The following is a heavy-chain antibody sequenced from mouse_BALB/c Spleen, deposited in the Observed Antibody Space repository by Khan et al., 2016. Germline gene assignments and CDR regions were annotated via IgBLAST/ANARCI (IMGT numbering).Heavy chain of an antibody. CDR3: ATYDGWHCDV. D-gene: IGHD2-3*01. V-gene: IGHV3-8*02. CDR1: GDSITSGY. CDR2: ISYSGST. Sequence: EVQLQASGPSLVKPSQTLSLTCSVTGDSITSGYWNGIRKFPGNKLEYMGYISYSGSTYYRPSLKSRISITRDTSNSQYYLQLNSVTTEDTATYCCATYDGWHCDVWGAGTTVTVSS. J-gene: IGHJ1*01.